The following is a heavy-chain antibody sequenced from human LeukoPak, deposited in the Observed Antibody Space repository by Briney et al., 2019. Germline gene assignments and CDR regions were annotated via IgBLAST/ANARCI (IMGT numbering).Heavy chain of an antibody. CDR2: ISARGTNT. Sequence: GGSLRLSCTASGFTFSTYAMNWVRQAPGKGLEWVSLISARGTNTHYADSVTGRFTISRDNSKNTLSLQMNSLRAEDTALYYCAVDYDSSGSYSDYWGQGTLVTVSS. D-gene: IGHD3-22*01. CDR1: GFTFSTYA. V-gene: IGHV3-23*01. CDR3: AVDYDSSGSYSDY. J-gene: IGHJ4*02.